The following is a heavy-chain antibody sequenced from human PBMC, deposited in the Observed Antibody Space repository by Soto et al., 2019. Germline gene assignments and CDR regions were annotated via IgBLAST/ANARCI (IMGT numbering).Heavy chain of an antibody. J-gene: IGHJ4*02. D-gene: IGHD3-16*01. CDR1: GYTFTRYH. CDR2: INPSDGGT. CDR3: ARVAYQSPDY. Sequence: QVQLVQSGAEVKKPGASVKVSCKASGYTFTRYHTHWVRQAPGQGLEWMGIINPSDGGTGYAQKFQGRVTMTRDTSTTTVYMELSSLRSEDTAVYYCARVAYQSPDYWGQGTLVTVSS. V-gene: IGHV1-46*01.